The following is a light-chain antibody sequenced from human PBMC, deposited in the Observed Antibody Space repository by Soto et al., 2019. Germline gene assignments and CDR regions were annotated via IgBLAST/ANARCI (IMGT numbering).Light chain of an antibody. CDR2: DVS. CDR1: SSDVGLYNY. CDR3: TSYTGITTYV. V-gene: IGLV2-14*01. J-gene: IGLJ1*01. Sequence: QSALTQPASVSGSPGQSITISCTGTSSDVGLYNYVSWFQQHSDKAPKLLIYDVSSRPSGISHRFSGSKSGNTASLTISGLQAEDEADYYCTSYTGITTYVFGTGTKLTVL.